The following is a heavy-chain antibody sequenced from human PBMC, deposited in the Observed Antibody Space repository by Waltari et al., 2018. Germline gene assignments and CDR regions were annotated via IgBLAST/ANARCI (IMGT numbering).Heavy chain of an antibody. CDR3: ARGIAAAGSPGDY. J-gene: IGHJ4*02. V-gene: IGHV1-2*02. Sequence: QVQLVQSGAEVKKPGASVKVSCKASGSTFPAHYMHCVRRAPGQGLEWMGWINPNSGGTNYAQKFQGRVTMTRDTSISTAYMELSRLRSDDTAVYYCARGIAAAGSPGDYWGQGTLVTVSS. CDR2: INPNSGGT. CDR1: GSTFPAHY. D-gene: IGHD6-13*01.